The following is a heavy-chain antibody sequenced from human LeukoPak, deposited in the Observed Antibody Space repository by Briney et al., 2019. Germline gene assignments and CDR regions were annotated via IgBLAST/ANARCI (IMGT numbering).Heavy chain of an antibody. CDR3: AKGVYYYDSSGYYYTYDFDY. CDR2: ISGGGGST. CDR1: GFTFSNYA. Sequence: GGSLRLSCAASGFTFSNYAMSWVRQAPGKGLEWVSAISGGGGSTYYAGSVQGRFTISRDNSKNTLNLQINSLRAEDTAVYYCAKGVYYYDSSGYYYTYDFDYWGQGILVTVSS. V-gene: IGHV3-23*01. J-gene: IGHJ4*02. D-gene: IGHD3-22*01.